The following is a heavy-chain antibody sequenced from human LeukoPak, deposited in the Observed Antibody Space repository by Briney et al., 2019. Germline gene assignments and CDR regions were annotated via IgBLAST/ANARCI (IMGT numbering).Heavy chain of an antibody. Sequence: GASVKVSCKASGGTFSSYAISWVRQAPGQGLEWMGRIIPILGIANYAQKFQGRVTITADKSTSTAYMELSSLRSEDTAVYYRASSYMGSGSYHKTPYFDYWGQGTLVTVSS. CDR1: GGTFSSYA. CDR3: ASSYMGSGSYHKTPYFDY. D-gene: IGHD3-10*01. V-gene: IGHV1-69*04. CDR2: IIPILGIA. J-gene: IGHJ4*02.